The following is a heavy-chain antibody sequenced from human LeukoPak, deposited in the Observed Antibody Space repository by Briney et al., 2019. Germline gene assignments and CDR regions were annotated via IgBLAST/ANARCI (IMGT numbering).Heavy chain of an antibody. CDR2: ISWNSGSI. J-gene: IGHJ4*02. Sequence: PGGSLRLSCAASGFTFDDYVMHWVRQAPGKGLEWVSGISWNSGSIGYADSVKGRFTISRDNAKNSLYLQMNSLRAEDTALYYCARDRGDSSGYYSAFDYWGQGTLVTVSS. V-gene: IGHV3-9*01. CDR3: ARDRGDSSGYYSAFDY. CDR1: GFTFDDYV. D-gene: IGHD3-22*01.